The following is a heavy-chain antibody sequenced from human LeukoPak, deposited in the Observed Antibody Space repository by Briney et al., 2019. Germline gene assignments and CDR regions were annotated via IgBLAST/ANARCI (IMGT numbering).Heavy chain of an antibody. Sequence: SETLSLTCTVSGASISNYYWSWIRQPPGKGLECIGYVSYSGRTNHNPSLKSRVTISADTSKNQFSLKLTSVTAADTAVYYCASRSAVTVSGFDYWGQGTLVTVSS. CDR2: VSYSGRT. CDR3: ASRSAVTVSGFDY. CDR1: GASISNYY. D-gene: IGHD3-10*01. J-gene: IGHJ4*02. V-gene: IGHV4-59*08.